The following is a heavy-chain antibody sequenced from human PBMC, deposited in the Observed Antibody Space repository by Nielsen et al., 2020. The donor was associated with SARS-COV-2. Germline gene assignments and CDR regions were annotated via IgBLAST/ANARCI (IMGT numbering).Heavy chain of an antibody. CDR1: GGSVSSGSYY. CDR3: ARGFRPMVRGVMGYYFDY. J-gene: IGHJ4*02. CDR2: IYYSGST. V-gene: IGHV4-61*01. D-gene: IGHD3-10*01. Sequence: SETLSLTCTVSGGSVSSGSYYWSWIRQPPGKGLEWIGYIYYSGSTNYNPSLKSRVTISVDTSKNQFSLKLSSVTAADTAVYYCARGFRPMVRGVMGYYFDYWGQGTLVTVSS.